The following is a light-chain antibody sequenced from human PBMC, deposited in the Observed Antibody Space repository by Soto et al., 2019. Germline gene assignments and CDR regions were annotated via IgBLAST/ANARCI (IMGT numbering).Light chain of an antibody. CDR2: GAT. CDR3: QQYNNWPYT. J-gene: IGKJ2*01. V-gene: IGKV3-15*01. Sequence: EIVMTQSPATLSVSPGKRATLSCRASQSVTTKLAWYQQKPGQAPRLLMYGATTRATGIPARFSGSGSGTEFTLTISSLQSEDFAVYYCQQYNNWPYTFGQGTKVEIK. CDR1: QSVTTK.